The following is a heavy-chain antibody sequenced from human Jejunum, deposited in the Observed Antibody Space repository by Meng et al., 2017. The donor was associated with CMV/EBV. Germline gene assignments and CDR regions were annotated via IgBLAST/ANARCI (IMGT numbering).Heavy chain of an antibody. V-gene: IGHV1-18*01. CDR3: ARDVVVPAALTVRIDY. D-gene: IGHD2-2*01. Sequence: QVQLEQAGGEVKKPGAPVKVSCKASGYTFTSYGISWVRQAPGQGLEWMGWISAYNGNTNYAQKLQGRVTMTTDTSTSTAYMELRSLRSEDTAVYYCARDVVVPAALTVRIDYWGQGTLVTVSS. J-gene: IGHJ4*02. CDR2: ISAYNGNT. CDR1: GYTFTSYG.